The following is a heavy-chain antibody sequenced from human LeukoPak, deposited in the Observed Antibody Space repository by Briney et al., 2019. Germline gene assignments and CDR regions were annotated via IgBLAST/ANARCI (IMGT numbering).Heavy chain of an antibody. CDR3: ASSGYYAYYYYGMDV. J-gene: IGHJ6*02. D-gene: IGHD3-22*01. V-gene: IGHV3-48*03. Sequence: GGSLRLSCAASGFTFSSYEMNWVRQAPGKGLEWVSYISSSGSTIYYADSVKGRFTISRDNAKNSLYLQMNSLRAEGTAVYYCASSGYYAYYYYGMDVWGQGTTVTVSS. CDR1: GFTFSSYE. CDR2: ISSSGSTI.